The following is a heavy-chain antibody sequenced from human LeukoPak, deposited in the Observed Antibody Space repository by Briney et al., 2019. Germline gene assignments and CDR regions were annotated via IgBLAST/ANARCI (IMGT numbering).Heavy chain of an antibody. CDR2: IYYNGST. J-gene: IGHJ4*02. CDR3: ARKGGHFDY. D-gene: IGHD2-15*01. CDR1: GFTFSSYA. Sequence: PGGSLRLSCAASGFTFSSYAMSWVRQAPGKGLEWIGYIYYNGSTNYNPSLKSRVTISVDMSKNQFSLKVTSVTAADTAIYYCARKGGHFDYWGQGTLVTVSS. V-gene: IGHV4-59*01.